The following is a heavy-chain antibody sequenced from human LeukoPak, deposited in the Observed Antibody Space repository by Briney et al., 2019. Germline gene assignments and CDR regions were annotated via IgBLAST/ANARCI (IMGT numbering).Heavy chain of an antibody. V-gene: IGHV3-23*01. J-gene: IGHJ4*02. CDR1: GFTFSSYA. CDR3: ARGGTTWHGFDS. D-gene: IGHD1-14*01. CDR2: ISDAGAIT. Sequence: GGSLRLSCAASGFTFSSYAMSWVRQAPGKGLDWVSGISDAGAITYYAASVKGRFTISRSQSTNTVYLQMDSLRAEDTSLYYCARGGTTWHGFDSWGQGTLVTVSS.